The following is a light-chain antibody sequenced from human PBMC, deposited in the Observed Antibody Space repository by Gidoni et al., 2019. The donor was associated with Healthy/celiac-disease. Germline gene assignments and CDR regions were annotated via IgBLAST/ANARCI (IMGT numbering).Light chain of an antibody. Sequence: DIVMTQSPDSLAGSLGERSTINCKSSQSVLYSSNNKNDLAWYQQKPGQPPKLLIYCASTRESGVPARFSGSGSGTDFTLTISSLQAEDVAVYYCQQYYSPLWTFGQGTKVEIK. V-gene: IGKV4-1*01. CDR1: QSVLYSSNNKND. CDR2: CAS. J-gene: IGKJ1*01. CDR3: QQYYSPLWT.